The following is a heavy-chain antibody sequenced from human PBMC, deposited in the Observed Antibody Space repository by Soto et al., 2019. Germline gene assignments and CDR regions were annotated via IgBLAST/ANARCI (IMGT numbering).Heavy chain of an antibody. CDR1: GYTYTSYG. D-gene: IGHD2-2*01. CDR3: ARGPRYCSTTTCFSGVNWLDP. Sequence: ASVKVSCKASGYTYTSYGISWVRQAPGQGLEWMGWISSFNGNTNYAQKVQDRVTMTTDTSASTTYMELRSLRSDDTAVYYCARGPRYCSTTTCFSGVNWLDPWGQGTLVTVSS. V-gene: IGHV1-18*04. CDR2: ISSFNGNT. J-gene: IGHJ5*02.